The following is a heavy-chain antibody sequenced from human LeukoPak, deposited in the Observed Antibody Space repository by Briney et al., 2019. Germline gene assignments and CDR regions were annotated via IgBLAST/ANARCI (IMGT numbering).Heavy chain of an antibody. V-gene: IGHV4-30-2*01. D-gene: IGHD1-26*01. CDR3: ARAEWELRY. CDR1: GGSISSGGYY. J-gene: IGHJ4*02. Sequence: SETLSLTCTVSGGSISSGGYYWSWIRQPPGKGLERIGYIYHSGSTYYNPSLKSRVTISVDRSKNQFSLKLSSVTAADTAVYYCARAEWELRYWGQGTLVTVSS. CDR2: IYHSGST.